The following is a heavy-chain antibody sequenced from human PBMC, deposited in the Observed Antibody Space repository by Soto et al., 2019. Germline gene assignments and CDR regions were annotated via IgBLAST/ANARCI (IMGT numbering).Heavy chain of an antibody. CDR2: ISGDGSRT. J-gene: IGHJ4*02. Sequence: EVQLVESGGSLVQPGGSLRISCATSGFTFTNYWTRWVRQAPGEGLVWVSRISGDGSRTNYADSVKGRFTISRDNAKTSLYLQMNSLRADETAVYYCARGAGGAYYLDYWGQGTLVTVSS. CDR3: ARGAGGAYYLDY. CDR1: GFTFTNYW. V-gene: IGHV3-74*01. D-gene: IGHD3-10*01.